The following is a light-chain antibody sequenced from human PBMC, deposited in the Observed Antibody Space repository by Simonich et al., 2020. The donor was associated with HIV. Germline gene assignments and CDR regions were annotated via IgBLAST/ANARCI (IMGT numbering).Light chain of an antibody. CDR2: WAA. Sequence: DIVMTQSPDSLAVSLGERATINCKSSQSVLSSSNNKNFLTWYQQKPGQPPKLLIYWAATRESGVPDRFSGSGSGTDFTLTISSLQAEDVAGYYCQQYYRTPLTFGGGTKVEIK. CDR1: QSVLSSSNNKNF. CDR3: QQYYRTPLT. V-gene: IGKV4-1*01. J-gene: IGKJ4*01.